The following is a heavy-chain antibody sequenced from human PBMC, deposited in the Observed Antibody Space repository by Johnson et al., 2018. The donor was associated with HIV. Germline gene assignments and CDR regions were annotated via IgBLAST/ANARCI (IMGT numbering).Heavy chain of an antibody. D-gene: IGHD4-11*01. CDR3: ARDPTTVITMAFDI. V-gene: IGHV3-13*01. CDR2: IGTAGDT. CDR1: GFTFSSYD. Sequence: VQLVESGGGLVQPGGSLRLSCAASGFTFSSYDMHWVRQATGKGLEWVSAIGTAGDTYYPGSVKGRFTISRENSKNTLYLQMNSLRVEDTAMYYCARDPTTVITMAFDIWGQGTMVTVSS. J-gene: IGHJ3*02.